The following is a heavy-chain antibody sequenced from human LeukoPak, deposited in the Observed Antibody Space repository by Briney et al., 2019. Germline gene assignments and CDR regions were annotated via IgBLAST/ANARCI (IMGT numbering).Heavy chain of an antibody. Sequence: SETLSLTCTVSGGSISSSSYYWGWIRQPPGKGLEWIGSIYYSGSTYYNPSLKSRVTISVDTSKNQFSLKLSSVTAADTAVYYCARSLVGATLIDYWGQGTQVTVSS. V-gene: IGHV4-39*01. CDR2: IYYSGST. CDR3: ARSLVGATLIDY. CDR1: GGSISSSSYY. D-gene: IGHD1-26*01. J-gene: IGHJ4*02.